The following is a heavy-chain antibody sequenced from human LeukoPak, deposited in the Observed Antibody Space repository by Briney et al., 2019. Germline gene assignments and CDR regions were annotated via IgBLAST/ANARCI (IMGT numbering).Heavy chain of an antibody. Sequence: PGGSPRLSCAASGFTFSGYDMQWVRQAPGKGLEWVSGISRSGPTYYRDSVKGRFTISRDNSKDTLYLQMDSLRAEDTATYYCAKGESFAFAMWGQGTMVTVSS. J-gene: IGHJ3*02. CDR1: GFTFSGYD. CDR2: ISRSGPT. V-gene: IGHV3-23*01. CDR3: AKGESFAFAM.